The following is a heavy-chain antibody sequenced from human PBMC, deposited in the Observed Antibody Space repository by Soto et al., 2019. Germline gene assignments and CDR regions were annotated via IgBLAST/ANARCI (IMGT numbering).Heavy chain of an antibody. CDR3: ARSSGWYCVDY. D-gene: IGHD3-22*01. CDR2: INAGNGNT. J-gene: IGHJ4*02. Sequence: QVQLVQSGAEVKKPGASVKVSCKASGYTFTSYGIHWVRQAPGQRLEWMGWINAGNGNTKYSQKFQGRVTITRDTSASTAYMELSSLRSEDTAVYYCARSSGWYCVDYWGQGTRVNVSS. CDR1: GYTFTSYG. V-gene: IGHV1-3*01.